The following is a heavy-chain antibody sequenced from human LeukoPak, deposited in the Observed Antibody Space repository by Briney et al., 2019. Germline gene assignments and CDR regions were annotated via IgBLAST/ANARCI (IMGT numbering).Heavy chain of an antibody. CDR1: GFTFSNYG. J-gene: IGHJ4*02. CDR3: AKDRGIISDY. CDR2: ISGSGDST. V-gene: IGHV3-23*01. Sequence: PGRSLRLSCAASGFTFSNYGMSWVRQAPGKGLEWVSSISGSGDSTYYADSVKGRFTISRDNSKNTLYLQMNSLRAEDTAVYYCAKDRGIISDYWGQGTLVTVSS. D-gene: IGHD3-10*01.